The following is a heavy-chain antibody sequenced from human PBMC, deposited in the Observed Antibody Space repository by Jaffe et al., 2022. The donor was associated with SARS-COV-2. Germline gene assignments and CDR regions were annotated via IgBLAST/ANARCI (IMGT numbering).Heavy chain of an antibody. CDR2: INIDGSST. D-gene: IGHD4-4*01. CDR3: TSMTTLHDY. J-gene: IGHJ4*02. V-gene: IGHV3-74*02. CDR1: GITLSRYW. Sequence: EVQLVESGGGLVQPGGSLRLSCAASGITLSRYWMHWVRQVPGKGLVWVSRINIDGSSTMYADAVKGRFTISRDNAKNTLYLQMNSLRVEDTAVYYCTSMTTLHDYWGQGTLVTVSS.